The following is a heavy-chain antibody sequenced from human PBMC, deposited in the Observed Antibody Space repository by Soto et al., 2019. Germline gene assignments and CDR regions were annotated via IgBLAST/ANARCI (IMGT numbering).Heavy chain of an antibody. CDR2: INAGNGNT. Sequence: ASVKVSCKASGYTFTSYAMHWVRQAPGQRLEWMGWINAGNGNTKYSQKFQGRVTITRDTSASTAYMELSSLRSEDTAVYYCAAVVVPAAIPYFDYWGQGTLVTVSS. V-gene: IGHV1-3*01. D-gene: IGHD2-2*02. CDR1: GYTFTSYA. J-gene: IGHJ4*02. CDR3: AAVVVPAAIPYFDY.